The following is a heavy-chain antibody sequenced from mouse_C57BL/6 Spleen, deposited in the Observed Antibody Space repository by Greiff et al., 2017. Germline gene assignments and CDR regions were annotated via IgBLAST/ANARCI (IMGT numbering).Heavy chain of an antibody. Sequence: VQLQQSGPELVKPGASVKISCKASGYSFTGYYMNWVKQSPEKSLEWIGEINPSTGGTTYNQKFKAKATLTVDKSSSTAYMQLKSLTSEDSAVYYCARGTSYYSKGGDYWGQGTSVTGSS. D-gene: IGHD2-5*01. CDR2: INPSTGGT. V-gene: IGHV1-42*01. J-gene: IGHJ4*01. CDR3: ARGTSYYSKGGDY. CDR1: GYSFTGYY.